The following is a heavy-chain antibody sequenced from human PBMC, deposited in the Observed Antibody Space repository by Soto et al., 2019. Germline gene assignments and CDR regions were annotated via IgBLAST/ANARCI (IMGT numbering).Heavy chain of an antibody. D-gene: IGHD3-10*01. J-gene: IGHJ4*01. CDR3: VAPWLF. Sequence: LVESGGGVIQPGGSLRLSCAASGFSFSDHYMDWVRQAPGKGLEWLGRIRNKANGYTTEYAASVRGRISISRDDAKNSLFLQVTNVKIEDTAVYYCVAPWLFWGHGNLVTVSS. CDR2: IRNKANGYTT. CDR1: GFSFSDHY. V-gene: IGHV3-72*01.